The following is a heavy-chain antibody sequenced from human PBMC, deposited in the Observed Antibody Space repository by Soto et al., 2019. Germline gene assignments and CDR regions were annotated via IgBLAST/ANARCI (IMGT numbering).Heavy chain of an antibody. V-gene: IGHV1-3*01. CDR2: INAGIGNT. CDR3: ARGSYGDSFFDY. J-gene: IGHJ4*02. D-gene: IGHD4-17*01. CDR1: GYTFTSYA. Sequence: GASVKVSCKASGYTFTSYAMHWVRQAPGQRLEWMGWINAGIGNTKYSQKFQGRVTITRDTSASTAYMELSSLRSEDTAVYYCARGSYGDSFFDYWGQGTLVTVSS.